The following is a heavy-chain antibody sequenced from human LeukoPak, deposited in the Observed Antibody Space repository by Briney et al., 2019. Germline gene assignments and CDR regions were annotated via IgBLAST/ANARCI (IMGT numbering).Heavy chain of an antibody. CDR2: IYYSGST. CDR3: ARRRYSYGPDDY. D-gene: IGHD5-18*01. V-gene: IGHV4-59*08. J-gene: IGHJ4*02. Sequence: SETLSLTCTVSGGSISSYYWSWIRQPPGKGLEWIGYIYYSGSTNYNPSLKSRVTKSVDTSKNQFSLKLSSVTAADTAVYYCARRRYSYGPDDYWGQGTLVTVSS. CDR1: GGSISSYY.